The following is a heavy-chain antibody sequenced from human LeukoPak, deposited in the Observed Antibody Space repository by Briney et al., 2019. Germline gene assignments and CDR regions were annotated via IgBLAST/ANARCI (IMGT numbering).Heavy chain of an antibody. J-gene: IGHJ4*02. CDR3: ARLWYYYDSSGYSAFDY. V-gene: IGHV3-7*01. Sequence: GGSLRLSCAASGFTFSSYWMSWVRQAPGKGLEWVANIKQDGSEKYYVDSVKGRFTISRDNAKNSLYLQMNSLRAEDTAVYYCARLWYYYDSSGYSAFDYWGQGTLVTVSS. D-gene: IGHD3-22*01. CDR1: GFTFSSYW. CDR2: IKQDGSEK.